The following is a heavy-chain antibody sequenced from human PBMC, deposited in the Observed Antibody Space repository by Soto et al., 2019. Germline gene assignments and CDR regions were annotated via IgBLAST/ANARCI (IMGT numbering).Heavy chain of an antibody. CDR1: GFTFSNYW. Sequence: GGSLRLSCAASGFTFSNYWMHWVRQAPGKGLVWISRINDQGGSPTYADSVKGRFTISRDNVKNTLYLQMSSLRAEDTAVYYCARDRYYYDSSGYYLDAFDIWGQGTMVTVSS. CDR3: ARDRYYYDSSGYYLDAFDI. V-gene: IGHV3-74*01. D-gene: IGHD3-22*01. J-gene: IGHJ3*02. CDR2: INDQGGSP.